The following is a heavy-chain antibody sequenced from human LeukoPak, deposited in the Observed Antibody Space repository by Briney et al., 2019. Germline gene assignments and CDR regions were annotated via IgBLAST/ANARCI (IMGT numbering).Heavy chain of an antibody. V-gene: IGHV4-34*01. Sequence: SETLSLTCAVYGGSLTGYQWTWIRQPTGQGLEWIGEINDRGSTDYNPSLKSRITISLDKSKKQFSLKLSSVTAADTAVYYCARGGLFQRWLALWGQGTLVTVSS. CDR1: GGSLTGYQ. J-gene: IGHJ4*02. CDR2: INDRGST. CDR3: ARGGLFQRWLAL. D-gene: IGHD6-19*01.